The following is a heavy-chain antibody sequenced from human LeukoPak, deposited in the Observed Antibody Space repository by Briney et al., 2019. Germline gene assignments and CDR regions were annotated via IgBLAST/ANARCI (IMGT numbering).Heavy chain of an antibody. V-gene: IGHV3-48*01. Sequence: GGSLRLSCAASGFTFSSYSMNWVRQAPGKGLEWVSYISSSSSTIYYADSVKGRFTISRDNAKNSLYLQMNSLRAEDTAVYYCARAVRGSYSGYYYYYMDVWGKGTTVTVSS. CDR3: ARAVRGSYSGYYYYYMDV. D-gene: IGHD1-26*01. CDR1: GFTFSSYS. CDR2: ISSSSSTI. J-gene: IGHJ6*03.